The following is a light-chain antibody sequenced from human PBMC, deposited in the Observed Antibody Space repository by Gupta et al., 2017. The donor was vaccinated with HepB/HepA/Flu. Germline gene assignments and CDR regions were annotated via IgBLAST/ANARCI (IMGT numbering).Light chain of an antibody. CDR1: QHLLFSDGNTF. CDR2: RVS. CDR3: VQGTHCPLS. J-gene: IGKJ4*01. V-gene: IGKV2-30*01. Sequence: DAVLTQSPLSLPVTLGQSASISCRSSQHLLFSDGNTFLHWYQQRPGQSPRRLIYRVSNRDSGVPDRFSGRGSGTDFTLKISRVEAEDIGVYYCVQGTHCPLSFGGGTKVEIK.